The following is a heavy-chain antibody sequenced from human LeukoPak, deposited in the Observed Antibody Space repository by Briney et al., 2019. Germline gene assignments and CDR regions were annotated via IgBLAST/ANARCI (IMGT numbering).Heavy chain of an antibody. Sequence: SETLSLTCTVSGGSISSYYWSWIRQPPGKGLEWIGYIYYSGSTNYNPSLKSRVTISVDTSKNQFSLKLSSVTAADTVVYYCARDRGVAAAVPRYFDLWGRGTLVTVSS. V-gene: IGHV4-59*01. CDR3: ARDRGVAAAVPRYFDL. J-gene: IGHJ2*01. CDR1: GGSISSYY. D-gene: IGHD6-13*01. CDR2: IYYSGST.